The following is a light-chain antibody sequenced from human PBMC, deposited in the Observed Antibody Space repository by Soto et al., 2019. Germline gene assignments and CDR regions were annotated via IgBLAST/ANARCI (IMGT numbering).Light chain of an antibody. J-gene: IGKJ4*01. CDR2: AAS. V-gene: IGKV1-39*01. CDR3: QQVNSFPLT. Sequence: DIPMTQSPSSLSASVGDRVTITCRASQSISSYLNWYQQRPGKAPKLLIYAASSLQTGVPSRFSGSGSGTDFTLTISSLQPEDFATYYCQQVNSFPLTFGGGTKVEIK. CDR1: QSISSY.